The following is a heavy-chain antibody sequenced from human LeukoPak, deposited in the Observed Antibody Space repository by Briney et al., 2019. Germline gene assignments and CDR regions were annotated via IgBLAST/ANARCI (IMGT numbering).Heavy chain of an antibody. CDR1: GLTVSSNY. CDR2: IYSGGTT. CDR3: ARFLSYYYGLDV. J-gene: IGHJ6*02. V-gene: IGHV3-66*01. Sequence: PGGSLRLSCAASGLTVSSNYMSWVRQAPGKGLEWVSVIYSGGTTNYADSVKGRFTISRDNSKNTLYLQVNSLRAEDTAIYFCARFLSYYYGLDVWGQGTTVTVSS.